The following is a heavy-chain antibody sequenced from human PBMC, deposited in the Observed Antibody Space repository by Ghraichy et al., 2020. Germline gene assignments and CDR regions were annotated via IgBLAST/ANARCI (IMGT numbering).Heavy chain of an antibody. CDR3: ARQTDYYDSRGGPFDI. V-gene: IGHV1-69*13. Sequence: SVKVSCKASGGTFSSYAISWVRQAPGQGLEWMGGIIPIFGTANYAQKFQGRVTITADESTSTAYMELSSLRSEDTAVYYCARQTDYYDSRGGPFDIWGQGTMVTVSS. J-gene: IGHJ3*02. CDR1: GGTFSSYA. CDR2: IIPIFGTA. D-gene: IGHD3-22*01.